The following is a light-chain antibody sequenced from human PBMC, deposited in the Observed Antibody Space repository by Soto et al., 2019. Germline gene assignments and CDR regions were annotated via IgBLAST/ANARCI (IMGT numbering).Light chain of an antibody. CDR3: AAWDDSLNGFV. V-gene: IGLV1-44*01. CDR1: SSNIGSNT. J-gene: IGLJ2*01. CDR2: SNN. Sequence: QSVLTQPPSASGTPGQRVTISCSGSSSNIGSNTVNWYQQLPGTAPKLLIYSNNQRPSGVPDRFSGSKSGTSASLAISGLQSEDEADYYCAAWDDSLNGFVSGGGPQLTVL.